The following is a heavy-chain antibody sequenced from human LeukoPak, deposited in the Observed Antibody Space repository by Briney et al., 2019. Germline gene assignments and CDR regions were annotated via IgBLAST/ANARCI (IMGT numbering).Heavy chain of an antibody. CDR2: IYHSGST. Sequence: SETLSLTCAVSGYSISSGYYWGWIRQPPGKGLEWIGSIYHSGSTYYNPSLKSRVTISVDTSKNQFSLKLSSVTAAHTAVYYCARHIGSGIYPISPWGQGTLVTVSS. CDR1: GYSISSGYY. V-gene: IGHV4-38-2*01. CDR3: ARHIGSGIYPISP. D-gene: IGHD1-26*01. J-gene: IGHJ5*02.